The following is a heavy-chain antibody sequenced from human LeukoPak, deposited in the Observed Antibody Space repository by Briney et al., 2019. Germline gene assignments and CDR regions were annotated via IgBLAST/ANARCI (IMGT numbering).Heavy chain of an antibody. Sequence: SETLSLTCVVSGFSISSGYYWVWIRQPRGKGLEWIGNVYHFEDTYYNPSLKSRVTISLETSKNHFSLNRTSVTAADTAVYYCATQPVTTSPPFYWGQGNLVTVSS. CDR1: GFSISSGYY. CDR3: ATQPVTTSPPFY. J-gene: IGHJ4*02. CDR2: VYHFEDT. V-gene: IGHV4-38-2*01. D-gene: IGHD4-17*01.